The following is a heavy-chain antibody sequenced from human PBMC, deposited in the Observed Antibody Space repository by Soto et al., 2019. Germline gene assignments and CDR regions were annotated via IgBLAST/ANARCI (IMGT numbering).Heavy chain of an antibody. CDR2: ISGGGGST. Sequence: LRLSCAASGFSFSSSGMTWVRQAPGKGLEWVSGISGGGGSTYYADSVKGRFTISRDNSKNTLYLQMNSLRAEDTAVYYCAKKVPTKFYDYIGGSYRYSDYFDYWGQGTLVTVSS. V-gene: IGHV3-23*01. CDR1: GFSFSSSG. CDR3: AKKVPTKFYDYIGGSYRYSDYFDY. D-gene: IGHD3-16*02. J-gene: IGHJ4*02.